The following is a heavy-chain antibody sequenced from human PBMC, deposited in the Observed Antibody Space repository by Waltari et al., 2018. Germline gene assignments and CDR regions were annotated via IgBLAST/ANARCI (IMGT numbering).Heavy chain of an antibody. CDR1: GGSFTDPY. V-gene: IGHV4-34*01. D-gene: IGHD3-10*01. J-gene: IGHJ4*02. CDR3: ARVGDYASGSPRFDY. CDR2: INHSGTT. Sequence: QVQLQESGAGLLKPSETLSLTCAVYGGSFTDPYWTWFRPPPGKGLEWIGEINHSGTTNYNPALKSRVSISVDTSKNQFSLKLNSVTAADTAVYYCARVGDYASGSPRFDYWGQGTLVTASS.